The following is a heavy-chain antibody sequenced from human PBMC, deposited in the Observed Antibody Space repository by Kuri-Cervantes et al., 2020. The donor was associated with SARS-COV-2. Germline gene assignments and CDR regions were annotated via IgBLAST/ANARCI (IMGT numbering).Heavy chain of an antibody. CDR3: ARIEAWGSYRYFDY. V-gene: IGHV4-4*07. D-gene: IGHD3-16*02. J-gene: IGHJ4*02. CDR1: GGSISSYY. Sequence: GSLRLSCTVSGGSISSYYWSWIRQPAGKGLEWIGRIYTSGSTNYNPSLKSRVTMSVDTPKNQFSLKLSSVTAADTAVYYCARIEAWGSYRYFDYWGQGTLVTVSS. CDR2: IYTSGST.